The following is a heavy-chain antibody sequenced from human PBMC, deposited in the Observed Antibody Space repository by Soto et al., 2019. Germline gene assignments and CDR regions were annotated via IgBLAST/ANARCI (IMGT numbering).Heavy chain of an antibody. CDR2: IDPHSGGT. CDR1: GYSFTDFDYY. CDR3: ASPVHVGLDP. J-gene: IGHJ5*02. V-gene: IGHV1-2*02. Sequence: ASVKVSCKASGYSFTDFDYYIHWVRQAPGQGLEWMGWIDPHSGGTNYAQRFRGRVTMTRDMSITTAYMELRYLKSDDTAVYYCASPVHVGLDPWGQGTLVTVSS.